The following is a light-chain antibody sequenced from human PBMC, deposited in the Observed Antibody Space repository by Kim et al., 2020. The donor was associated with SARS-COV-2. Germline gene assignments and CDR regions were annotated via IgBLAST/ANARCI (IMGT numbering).Light chain of an antibody. Sequence: SEENGVTFTCRASKGIRNDLGWYQKKPGKAPNLLIYAASNLQGGVPSRFSGSGSGTDFTLTISSLQPEDFATYFCLQDYSYPRTFGQGTKVDIK. CDR2: AAS. CDR1: KGIRND. J-gene: IGKJ1*01. V-gene: IGKV1-6*01. CDR3: LQDYSYPRT.